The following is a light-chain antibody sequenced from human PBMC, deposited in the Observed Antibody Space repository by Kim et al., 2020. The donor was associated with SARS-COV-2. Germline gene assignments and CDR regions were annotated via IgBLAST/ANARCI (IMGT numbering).Light chain of an antibody. CDR2: NAF. CDR1: QRISTS. V-gene: IGKV3-15*01. Sequence: VSPGERATLSCGASQRISTSLAWYQQKSGQAPRLLIYNAFARATGIPARFSGSVSGTEFTLTISSLQSEDFAVYYCQQYSNWPSTFGGGTKVDIK. CDR3: QQYSNWPST. J-gene: IGKJ4*01.